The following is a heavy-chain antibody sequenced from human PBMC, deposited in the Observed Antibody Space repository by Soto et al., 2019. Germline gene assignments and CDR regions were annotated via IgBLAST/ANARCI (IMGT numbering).Heavy chain of an antibody. D-gene: IGHD1-26*01. CDR1: GFPFSSSW. Sequence: EVQLVESGGDLVQPGGSLRLSCAASGFPFSSSWMHCFRQAPGKGLVWVSRINSGGTTSYYADSVKGRFTISRDNAKNTLYLQMNSLRVDDTAVYFCASGGSGTYGRFDPWGQGTLVSVSS. CDR3: ASGGSGTYGRFDP. J-gene: IGHJ5*02. V-gene: IGHV3-74*01. CDR2: INSGGTTS.